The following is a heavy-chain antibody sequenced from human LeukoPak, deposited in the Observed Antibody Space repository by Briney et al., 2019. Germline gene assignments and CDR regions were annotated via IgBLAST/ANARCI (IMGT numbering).Heavy chain of an antibody. V-gene: IGHV3-7*01. J-gene: IGHJ4*02. CDR3: ARYSGGPGDPGGFDS. CDR1: GFTFSSYS. CDR2: IKEDGSGK. Sequence: QPGGSLRLSCAASGFTFSSYSMNWVRQAPGKGLEWVANIKEDGSGKYYLDSVKGRFTISRDNGKNSLYLQMNSLRAEDTAIYYCARYSGGPGDPGGFDSWGQGTLVTVSS. D-gene: IGHD2-15*01.